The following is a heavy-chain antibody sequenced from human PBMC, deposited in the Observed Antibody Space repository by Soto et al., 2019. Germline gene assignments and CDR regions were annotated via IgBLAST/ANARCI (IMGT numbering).Heavy chain of an antibody. V-gene: IGHV3-53*01. D-gene: IGHD4-17*01. CDR2: IYTGGST. CDR1: GFTVSRDY. J-gene: IGHJ5*02. CDR3: GRAYGGNPALFDP. Sequence: EVQLVESGGGLIQPGGSLRLSCAASGFTVSRDYMSWVRQAPGKGLEWVSVIYTGGSTYYADSVKGRFTFSRDNSKNTLYLQTNGLRAEDTAVYYGGRAYGGNPALFDPWGQGTLVTGFS.